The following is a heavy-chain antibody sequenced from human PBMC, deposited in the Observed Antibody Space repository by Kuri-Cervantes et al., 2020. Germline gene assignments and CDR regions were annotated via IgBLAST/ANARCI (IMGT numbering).Heavy chain of an antibody. Sequence: GESLKISCAASGFTFSSYSMNWVRQAPGKGLEWVAVISFDGSNTNYADSVKGRFTISRDNSKNTLYLQMNSLRADDTAAYYCARRVVESLNYFDYWGQGTLVTVSS. CDR1: GFTFSSYS. V-gene: IGHV3-30*03. J-gene: IGHJ4*02. CDR3: ARRVVESLNYFDY. CDR2: ISFDGSNT. D-gene: IGHD2-15*01.